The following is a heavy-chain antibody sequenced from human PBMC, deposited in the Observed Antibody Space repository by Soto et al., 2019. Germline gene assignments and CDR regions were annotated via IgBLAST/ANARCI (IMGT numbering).Heavy chain of an antibody. CDR2: IYYSGST. D-gene: IGHD3-22*01. CDR3: AREDSGYYLYAFDN. V-gene: IGHV4-59*01. J-gene: IGHJ3*02. Sequence: SETLSLTCTVSGGSISSYYWSWIRQPPWKGLEWIGYIYYSGSTNYNPSLKSRVTISVDTSKNQFSLKLSSVKAADTAVYYCAREDSGYYLYAFDNWGQGTMVTVSS. CDR1: GGSISSYY.